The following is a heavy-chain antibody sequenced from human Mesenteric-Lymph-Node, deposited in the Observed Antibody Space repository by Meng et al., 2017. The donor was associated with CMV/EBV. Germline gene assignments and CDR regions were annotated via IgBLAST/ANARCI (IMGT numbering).Heavy chain of an antibody. Sequence: LTCAVYGESVSGYYWSWIRRPPGKGLEWIGEVNHSGSTNYNPSLKSRVTISVDTSKNQCSLKLSSVTAADTAVYYCARALYSRECDPWGQGTLVTVSS. CDR1: GESVSGYY. CDR3: ARALYSRECDP. V-gene: IGHV4-34*01. D-gene: IGHD1-26*01. CDR2: VNHSGST. J-gene: IGHJ5*02.